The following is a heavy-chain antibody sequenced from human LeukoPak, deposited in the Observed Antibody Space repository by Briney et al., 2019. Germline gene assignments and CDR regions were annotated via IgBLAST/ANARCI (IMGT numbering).Heavy chain of an antibody. CDR2: ISGDGGST. D-gene: IGHD6-13*01. CDR3: AKDMGKAAAGTAPDY. CDR1: GFTFDDYA. Sequence: GSLSLSCAASGFTFDDYAMHWVRQAPGKGLEWVSLISGDGGSTYYADSVKGRFTISRDNSKNSLYLQMNSLRTEDTALYYCAKDMGKAAAGTAPDYWGLGTLVTVSS. J-gene: IGHJ4*02. V-gene: IGHV3-43*02.